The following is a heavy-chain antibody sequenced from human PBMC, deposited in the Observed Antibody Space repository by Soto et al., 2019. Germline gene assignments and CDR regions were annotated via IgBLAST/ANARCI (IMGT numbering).Heavy chain of an antibody. CDR3: ARARNGYYYPFDY. V-gene: IGHV3-33*01. CDR2: IWYDGSNK. CDR1: GYTFSSYG. Sequence: QVQLVQSGAEVKKPGASVKVSCKASGYTFSSYGMHWVRQAPGKGLEWVAVIWYDGSNKYYADSVKGRFTISRDNSKNTLYLQMNSLRAEDTAVYYCARARNGYYYPFDYWGQGTLVTVSS. D-gene: IGHD3-22*01. J-gene: IGHJ4*02.